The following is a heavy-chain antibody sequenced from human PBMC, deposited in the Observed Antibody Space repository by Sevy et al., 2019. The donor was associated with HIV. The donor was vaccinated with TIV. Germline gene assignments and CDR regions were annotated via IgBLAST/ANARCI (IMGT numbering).Heavy chain of an antibody. CDR2: IIPIFGKA. Sequence: ASVKVSCKASGGTFSSYAISWVRQAPGQGLEWMGGIIPIFGKANYAQKFQGRVTITADQSTSPAYMELSRLRSEDTAVYYCARDIVVVVPGAFDESYYGMDVWGQATTVTVSS. CDR3: ARDIVVVVPGAFDESYYGMDV. J-gene: IGHJ6*02. CDR1: GGTFSSYA. D-gene: IGHD2-2*01. V-gene: IGHV1-69*13.